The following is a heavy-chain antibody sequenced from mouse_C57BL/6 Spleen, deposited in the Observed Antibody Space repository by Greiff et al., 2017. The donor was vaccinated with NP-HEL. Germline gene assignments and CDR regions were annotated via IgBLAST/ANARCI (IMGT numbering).Heavy chain of an antibody. CDR3: AIPITTVVANDYFDY. J-gene: IGHJ2*01. CDR1: GYTFTSYW. Sequence: QVQLQQPGAELVKPGASVKVSCKASGYTFTSYWMHWVKQRPGQGLEWIGRIHPSDSDTNYNQKFKGKATLTVDKSSSTAYMQLSSLTSEDSAVYDCAIPITTVVANDYFDYWGQGTTLTVSS. D-gene: IGHD1-1*01. V-gene: IGHV1-74*01. CDR2: IHPSDSDT.